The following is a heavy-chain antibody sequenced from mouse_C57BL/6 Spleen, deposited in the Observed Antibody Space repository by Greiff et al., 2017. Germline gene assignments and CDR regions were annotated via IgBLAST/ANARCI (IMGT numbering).Heavy chain of an antibody. V-gene: IGHV1-72*01. CDR3: AIERSTMVTTLGFDY. J-gene: IGHJ2*01. CDR1: GYTFTSYW. CDR2: IDPNSGGT. D-gene: IGHD2-2*01. Sequence: VQLQQPGAELVKPGASVKLSCKASGYTFTSYWMHWVKQRPGRGLEWIGRIDPNSGGTKYNEKFKSKATLTVDKPSSTAYMQLSSLTSEDSAVYYCAIERSTMVTTLGFDYWGQGTTLTVSS.